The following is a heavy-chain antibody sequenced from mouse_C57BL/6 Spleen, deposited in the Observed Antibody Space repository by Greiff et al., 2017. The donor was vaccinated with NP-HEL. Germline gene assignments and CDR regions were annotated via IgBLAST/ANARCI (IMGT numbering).Heavy chain of an antibody. Sequence: QVQLKESGAELVRPGASVTLSCKASGYTFTDYEMHWVKQTPVHGLEWIGAIDPETGGTAYNQKFKGKAILTADKSSSTAYMELRSLTSEDSAVYYCTRAHYYGSSFVYWGQGTLVTVSA. D-gene: IGHD1-1*01. V-gene: IGHV1-15*01. CDR2: IDPETGGT. CDR3: TRAHYYGSSFVY. J-gene: IGHJ3*01. CDR1: GYTFTDYE.